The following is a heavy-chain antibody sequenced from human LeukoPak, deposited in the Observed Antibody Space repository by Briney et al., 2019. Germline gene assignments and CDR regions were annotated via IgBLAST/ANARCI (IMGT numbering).Heavy chain of an antibody. Sequence: SETLSLTCTVSGGSISSSAYYWGWIRQPPGKGLEWIAGMYYPASTYYNPSLKSRVDISIDASKNQFSLKLTSVTAADTAVYYCAREVDSYWYFDPWGRGTLVTVSS. CDR2: MYYPAST. D-gene: IGHD3-22*01. J-gene: IGHJ2*01. V-gene: IGHV4-39*07. CDR1: GGSISSSAYY. CDR3: AREVDSYWYFDP.